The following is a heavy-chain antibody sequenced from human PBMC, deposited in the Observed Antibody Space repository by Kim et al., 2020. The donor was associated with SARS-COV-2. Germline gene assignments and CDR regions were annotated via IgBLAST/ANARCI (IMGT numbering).Heavy chain of an antibody. D-gene: IGHD1-1*01. CDR3: AREGQSSGRAGTFDV. Sequence: DSVKGRFTISRNNPNNVMFLQLDSLRTEDTAVYYCAREGQSSGRAGTFDVWGQGTLVTVSS. V-gene: IGHV3-21*06. J-gene: IGHJ3*01.